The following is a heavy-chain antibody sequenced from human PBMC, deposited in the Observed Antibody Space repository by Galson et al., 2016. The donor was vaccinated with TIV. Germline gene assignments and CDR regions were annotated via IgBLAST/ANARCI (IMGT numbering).Heavy chain of an antibody. CDR2: TSGSADRADRA. Sequence: SLRLSCAASGFTFETYAMTWVRQAPGKGLEWVSVTSGSADRADRAYYADSVGGRFTISRDNSKNTVFLEMNSLTVEDTAVYYCAKGGSWYDYWGPGTLVTVSS. V-gene: IGHV3-23*01. D-gene: IGHD6-13*01. CDR3: AKGGSWYDY. CDR1: GFTFETYA. J-gene: IGHJ4*02.